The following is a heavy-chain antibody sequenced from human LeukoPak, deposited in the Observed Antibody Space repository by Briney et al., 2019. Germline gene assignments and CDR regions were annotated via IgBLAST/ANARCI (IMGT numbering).Heavy chain of an antibody. Sequence: GGSLRLSCAASVVTFSSYSMNWVRQAPGKGRECGSSISSSSSYIYYADSVKGRFTISRDNAKNSLYLQLNRLRAEHTAVYYCARATLGYSYVPSDYWGQGTLVTVSS. CDR3: ARATLGYSYVPSDY. D-gene: IGHD5-18*01. CDR1: VVTFSSYS. J-gene: IGHJ4*02. V-gene: IGHV3-21*01. CDR2: ISSSSSYI.